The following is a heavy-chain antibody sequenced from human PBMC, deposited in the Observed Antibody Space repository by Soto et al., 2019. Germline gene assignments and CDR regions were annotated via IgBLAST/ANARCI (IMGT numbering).Heavy chain of an antibody. CDR2: ISSSGSTI. CDR1: GFTFSDYY. Sequence: GSLRLSCAASGFTFSDYYMSWVRQAPGKGLEWVSYISSSGSTIYYADSVKGRFTISRDNAKNSLYLQMNSLRAEDTAVYYCASYTHTIFGVVITSFDYWGQGTLVTVSS. J-gene: IGHJ4*02. D-gene: IGHD3-3*01. V-gene: IGHV3-11*01. CDR3: ASYTHTIFGVVITSFDY.